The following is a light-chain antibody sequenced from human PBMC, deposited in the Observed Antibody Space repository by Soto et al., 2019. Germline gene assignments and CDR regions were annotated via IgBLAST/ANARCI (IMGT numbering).Light chain of an antibody. CDR2: GAS. V-gene: IGKV3-15*01. J-gene: IGKJ1*01. CDR3: QQYNSYTWT. CDR1: QSVSSSY. Sequence: EILMTQSPATVSVSPGERATLSCRASQSVSSSYLAWYQQKPGQAPRLLIYGASFRATGMPARFSGSGFGTEFTLTISSLQSEDFATYYCQQYNSYTWTFGQGTKVDIK.